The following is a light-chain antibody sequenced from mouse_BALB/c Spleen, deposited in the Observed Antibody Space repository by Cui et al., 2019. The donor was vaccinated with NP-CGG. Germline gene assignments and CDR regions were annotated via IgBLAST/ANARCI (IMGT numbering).Light chain of an antibody. CDR2: GTN. J-gene: IGLJ1*01. CDR3: VLWYSNHWV. V-gene: IGLV1*01. Sequence: QAVVTQESALTTSPGETVTLTCRSSTGAVTTSNYANWVQEKADHLFTGLIGGTNNRAPGVPARFSGSLIGDKAALTITGAQTEDEAIYFCVLWYSNHWVFGGGTKLTVL. CDR1: TGAVTTSNY.